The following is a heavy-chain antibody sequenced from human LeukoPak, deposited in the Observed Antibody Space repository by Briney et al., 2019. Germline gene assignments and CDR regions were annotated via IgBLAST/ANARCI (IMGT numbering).Heavy chain of an antibody. D-gene: IGHD6-13*01. CDR3: ARSSSWHYYYMDV. CDR1: GYSISSGYY. J-gene: IGHJ6*03. V-gene: IGHV4-38-2*02. Sequence: SETLSLTCTVSGYSISSGYYWGWIRQPPGKGLEWIGSIYHSGSTYYNPSLKSRVTISVDTSKNQFSLKLSSVTAADTAVYYCARSSSWHYYYMDVWGKGTTVTVSS. CDR2: IYHSGST.